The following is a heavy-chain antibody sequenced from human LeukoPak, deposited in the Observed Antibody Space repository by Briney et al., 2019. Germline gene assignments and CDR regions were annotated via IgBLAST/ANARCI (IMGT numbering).Heavy chain of an antibody. V-gene: IGHV4-39*01. J-gene: IGHJ3*02. Sequence: PSETLSLTCTVSVGSISSSSSYWGWIRQPPGKGLEWIGSIYYSGTTYYNPSLKSRVTISVDTSENQFSLKLSSVTAADTAVYYCARAPLRYSSSSGYSRTRGGAFDIWGQGTMVTVSS. CDR3: ARAPLRYSSSSGYSRTRGGAFDI. D-gene: IGHD6-6*01. CDR2: IYYSGTT. CDR1: VGSISSSSSY.